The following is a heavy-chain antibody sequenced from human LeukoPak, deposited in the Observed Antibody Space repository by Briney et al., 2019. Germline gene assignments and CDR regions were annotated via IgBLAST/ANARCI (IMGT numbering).Heavy chain of an antibody. D-gene: IGHD2-2*01. J-gene: IGHJ5*02. CDR3: AKEYCSSTSCYNWFDP. Sequence: GGSLRLSCAASGFTFSSYGMHWVRQAPGKGLEWVAFMRYDGSNKYYADSVKGRFTISRDNSKNTLYLQMNSLRAEDTAVYYCAKEYCSSTSCYNWFDPWGQGTLVTVSS. CDR2: MRYDGSNK. CDR1: GFTFSSYG. V-gene: IGHV3-30*02.